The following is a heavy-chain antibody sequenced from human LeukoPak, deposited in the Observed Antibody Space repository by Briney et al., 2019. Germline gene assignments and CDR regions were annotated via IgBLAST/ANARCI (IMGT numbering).Heavy chain of an antibody. CDR2: INPNSGGT. J-gene: IGHJ3*02. CDR3: ARASIVVVPAAIGADAFDI. Sequence: GASVKVSCKASGYTFTSYGISWVRQAPGQGLEWMGWINPNSGGTNYAQKFQGRVTMTRDTSISTAYMELSRLRSDDTAVYYCARASIVVVPAAIGADAFDIWGQGTMVTVSS. D-gene: IGHD2-2*01. CDR1: GYTFTSYG. V-gene: IGHV1-2*02.